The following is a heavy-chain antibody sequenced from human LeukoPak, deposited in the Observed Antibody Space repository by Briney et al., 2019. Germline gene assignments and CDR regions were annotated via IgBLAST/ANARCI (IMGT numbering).Heavy chain of an antibody. Sequence: ASVKVSCKASGGTFSSYAMSWVRQAPGQGLEWMGGIIPIFGTANYAQKFQGRVTITADESTSTAYMELSSLRSEDTAVYYCVWEYSSSWSGGYWGQGTLVTVSS. J-gene: IGHJ4*02. CDR1: GGTFSSYA. V-gene: IGHV1-69*13. CDR2: IIPIFGTA. D-gene: IGHD6-13*01. CDR3: VWEYSSSWSGGY.